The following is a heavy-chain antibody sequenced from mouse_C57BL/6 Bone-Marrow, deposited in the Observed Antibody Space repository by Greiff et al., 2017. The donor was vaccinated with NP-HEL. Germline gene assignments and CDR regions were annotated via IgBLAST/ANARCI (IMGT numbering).Heavy chain of an antibody. J-gene: IGHJ1*03. CDR1: EYEFPSHD. D-gene: IGHD4-1*01. CDR3: ARRGTGTGWYFDV. Sequence: DVHLVESGGGLVQPGESLKLSCESNEYEFPSHDMSWVRKTPEKRLELVAAINSDGGSTYYPDTMERRFIISRDNTKKTLYLQMSSLRSEDTALYYCARRGTGTGWYFDVWGTGTTVTVSS. V-gene: IGHV5-2*01. CDR2: INSDGGST.